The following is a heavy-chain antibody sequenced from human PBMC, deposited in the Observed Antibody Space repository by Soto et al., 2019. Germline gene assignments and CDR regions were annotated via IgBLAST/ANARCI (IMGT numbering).Heavy chain of an antibody. Sequence: EVQLLESGGGLVQPGGSLRLSCEASGFTFSSFAVSWVRQAPGKGLEWVSAISGSGGRTYYADSVKGRFTISRDNSKSTLYLQMNSLRVDDTAVYYCAKEPSGATSWYYWYFVLWGRGTLVTVSS. CDR1: GFTFSSFA. CDR3: AKEPSGATSWYYWYFVL. D-gene: IGHD6-13*01. J-gene: IGHJ2*01. V-gene: IGHV3-23*01. CDR2: ISGSGGRT.